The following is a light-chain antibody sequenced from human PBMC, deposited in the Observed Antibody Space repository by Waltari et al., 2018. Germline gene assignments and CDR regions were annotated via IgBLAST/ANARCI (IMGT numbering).Light chain of an antibody. V-gene: IGLV2-14*01. J-gene: IGLJ3*02. Sequence: QSALTQPASVSGSPGQSITISCTGTSSDVGGYNYVSWYQQHPGEAPKLMIYEVNNRPSGVANRCSGSKSSNTASLTISGLQAEDEADYYCSSYTGGGTWVFGGGTKVTVL. CDR1: SSDVGGYNY. CDR2: EVN. CDR3: SSYTGGGTWV.